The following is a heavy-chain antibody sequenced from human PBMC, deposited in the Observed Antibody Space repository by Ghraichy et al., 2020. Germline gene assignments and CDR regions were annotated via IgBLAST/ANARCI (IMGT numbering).Heavy chain of an antibody. J-gene: IGHJ4*02. CDR2: ISDDGSNK. D-gene: IGHD3-3*01. CDR1: GFTFSIYN. CDR3: AKEALLVDFWSGYLDY. V-gene: IGHV3-30*04. Sequence: GGSLRLSCAASGFTFSIYNMHWVRQAPGKGLEWVALISDDGSNKYYPDSVMGRFTISRDNSKHTLYLQMNSLKAEDTAVYYCAKEALLVDFWSGYLDYWGQGTLVTGSS.